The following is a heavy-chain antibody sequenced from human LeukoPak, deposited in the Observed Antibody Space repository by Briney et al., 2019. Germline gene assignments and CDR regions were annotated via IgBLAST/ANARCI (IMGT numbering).Heavy chain of an antibody. CDR2: INPNSGGT. V-gene: IGHV1-2*02. CDR1: GYTFTGYS. J-gene: IGHJ4*02. CDR3: ARGKVSSGIQVWLPSY. Sequence: ASVKVSCKASGYTFTGYSIHWVRQAPGQGLEWMGWINPNSGGTNYAQKFQGRVTMTRDTSISTAYMELSRLRSDDTAVYYYARGKVSSGIQVWLPSYWGQGTLVTVSS. D-gene: IGHD5-18*01.